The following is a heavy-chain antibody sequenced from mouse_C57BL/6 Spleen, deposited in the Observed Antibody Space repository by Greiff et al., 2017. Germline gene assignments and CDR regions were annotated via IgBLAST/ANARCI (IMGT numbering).Heavy chain of an antibody. J-gene: IGHJ3*01. Sequence: EVMLVESGGDLVKPGGSLKLSCAASGFTFSRYGMSWVRQTPDKRLEWVAPISSGGSYTSSPDSVKGRFTISRDNAKNTLYLQMSSLKSEDTARYYCSSLTIYYDYEWFAYWGQGTLVTVAA. CDR1: GFTFSRYG. V-gene: IGHV5-6*01. CDR3: SSLTIYYDYEWFAY. D-gene: IGHD2-4*01. CDR2: ISSGGSYT.